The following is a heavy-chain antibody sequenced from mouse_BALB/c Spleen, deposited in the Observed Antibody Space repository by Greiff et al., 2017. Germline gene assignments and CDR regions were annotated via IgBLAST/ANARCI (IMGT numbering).Heavy chain of an antibody. D-gene: IGHD1-1*01. J-gene: IGHJ1*01. V-gene: IGHV5-6-5*01. CDR2: ISSGGST. Sequence: EVQVVESGGGLVKPGGSLKLSCAASGFTFSSYAMSWVRQTPEKRLEWVASISSGGSTYYPDSVKGRFTISRDNARNILYLQMSSLRSEDTDMYYCERVRGLTTDWYFDVWGAGTTVTVAS. CDR1: GFTFSSYA. CDR3: ERVRGLTTDWYFDV.